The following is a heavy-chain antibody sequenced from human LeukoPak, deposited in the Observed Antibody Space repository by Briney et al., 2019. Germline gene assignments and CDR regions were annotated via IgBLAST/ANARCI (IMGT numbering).Heavy chain of an antibody. Sequence: PGGSLRLSCAASGFTFSTYAMSWVRQAPGKGLEWVSVISNSGSSTHYADSVKGRFTISRDNSKNTLYLQMNSLRAEDTAVYYCAKGWQWLVQYWGQGTLVTVSS. J-gene: IGHJ4*02. CDR1: GFTFSTYA. V-gene: IGHV3-23*01. CDR3: AKGWQWLVQY. CDR2: ISNSGSST. D-gene: IGHD6-19*01.